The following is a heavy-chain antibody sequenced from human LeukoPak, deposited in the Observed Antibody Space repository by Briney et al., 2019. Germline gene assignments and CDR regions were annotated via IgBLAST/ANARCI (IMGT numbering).Heavy chain of an antibody. CDR2: IYYSGST. CDR1: GGSIGSYY. D-gene: IGHD6-13*01. J-gene: IGHJ4*02. Sequence: SETLSLTRTVSGGSIGSYYWSWIRQPPGKGLEWIGYIYYSGSTNYNPSLKSRVTISVDTSKNQFSLKLSSVTAADTAVYYCASSWSGYFDYWGQGTLVTVSS. V-gene: IGHV4-59*01. CDR3: ASSWSGYFDY.